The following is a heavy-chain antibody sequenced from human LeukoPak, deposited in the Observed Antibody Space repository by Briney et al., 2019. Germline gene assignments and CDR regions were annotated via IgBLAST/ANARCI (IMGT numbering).Heavy chain of an antibody. CDR1: GFTFSLTY. J-gene: IGHJ5*02. CDR3: ARVQFQWFDP. Sequence: GGSLRLSCAAAGFTFSLTYMAWVRQAAGKGLEWESVIYSGGDTYYYADSVKGRFTTARDNSKKTLYLQMNNPRVEDTAVYYCARVQFQWFDPWGQGTLVAVSS. CDR2: IYSGGDT. V-gene: IGHV3-66*01.